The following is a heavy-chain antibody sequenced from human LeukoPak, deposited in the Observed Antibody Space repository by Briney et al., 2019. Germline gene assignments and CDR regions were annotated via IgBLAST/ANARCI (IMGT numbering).Heavy chain of an antibody. CDR2: IYYSGST. CDR3: ASFAGGIAVF. V-gene: IGHV4-59*01. D-gene: IGHD6-19*01. J-gene: IGHJ4*02. CDR1: GGSFSGYY. Sequence: SETLSLTCAVYGGSFSGYYWSWIRQPPGKGLEWIGYIYYSGSTNYNPSLKSRVTISVDTSKNQFSLKLSSVTAADTAVYYCASFAGGIAVFWGQGTLVTVSS.